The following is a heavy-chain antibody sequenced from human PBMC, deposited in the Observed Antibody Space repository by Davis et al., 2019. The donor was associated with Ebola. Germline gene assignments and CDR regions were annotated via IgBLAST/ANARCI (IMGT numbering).Heavy chain of an antibody. D-gene: IGHD3-16*01. J-gene: IGHJ6*02. CDR3: ARDGGRHYYYYYGMDV. CDR1: GFTFSSYS. Sequence: GGSLRLSCAASGFTFSSYSMNWVRQAPGKGLEWVSSISSSSSYIYYADSVKGRFTISRDNAKNSLYLQMNSLRDEDTAVYYCARDGGRHYYYYYGMDVWGQGTTVTVSS. CDR2: ISSSSSYI. V-gene: IGHV3-21*01.